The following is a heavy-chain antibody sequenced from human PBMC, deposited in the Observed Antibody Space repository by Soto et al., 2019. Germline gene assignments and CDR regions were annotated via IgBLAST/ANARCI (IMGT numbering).Heavy chain of an antibody. D-gene: IGHD4-4*01. J-gene: IGHJ6*03. CDR3: ARDSEYTVTTAYYYYMDV. V-gene: IGHV3-21*01. CDR2: ISSSSGNI. Sequence: PGGSLRLSCAASGFTFSSYAMSWVRQAPGKGLEWVSAISSSSGNIYYADSVKGRFTISRDNAKNSLYLQMNSLRAEDTAVYYCARDSEYTVTTAYYYYMDVWGKGTTVTVSS. CDR1: GFTFSSYA.